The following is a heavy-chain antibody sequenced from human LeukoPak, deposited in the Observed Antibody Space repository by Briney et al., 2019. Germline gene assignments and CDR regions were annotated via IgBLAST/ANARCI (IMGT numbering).Heavy chain of an antibody. Sequence: GSLRLSCAASGFTVSSNYMSWVRQAPGKGLEWIGEINHSGSTNYNPSLKSRVTISVDTSKNQFSLKLSSVAAADTAVYYCARRGLNYYMDVWGKGTTVTVSS. CDR3: ARRGLNYYMDV. J-gene: IGHJ6*03. CDR2: INHSGST. CDR1: GFTVSSNY. D-gene: IGHD1-26*01. V-gene: IGHV4-34*01.